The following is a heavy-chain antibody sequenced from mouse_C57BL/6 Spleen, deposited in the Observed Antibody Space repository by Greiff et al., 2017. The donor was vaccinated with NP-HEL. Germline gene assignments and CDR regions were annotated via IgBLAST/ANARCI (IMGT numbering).Heavy chain of an antibody. V-gene: IGHV1-82*01. J-gene: IGHJ2*01. CDR1: GYAFSSSW. CDR3: AKLSSGYDFDY. Sequence: VQLQESGPELVKPGASVKISCKASGYAFSSSWMNWVKQRPGKGLEWIGRIYPGDGDTNYNGKFKGKATLTADKSSSTAYMQLSSLTSEDSAVYFCAKLSSGYDFDYWGQGTTLTVSS. D-gene: IGHD3-2*02. CDR2: IYPGDGDT.